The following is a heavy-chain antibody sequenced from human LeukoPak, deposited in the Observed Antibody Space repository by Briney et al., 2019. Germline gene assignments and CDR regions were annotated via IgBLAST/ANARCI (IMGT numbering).Heavy chain of an antibody. Sequence: SETLSLTCTVSGDSINSLDLWSWVRQPPGKGLEWIGEIYHSGSTNYNPSLKSRVTISVDKSKNQFSLKPSSVTAADTAVYYCARRSTAPWDAFDIWGQGTMVTVSS. CDR3: ARRSTAPWDAFDI. CDR1: GDSINSLDL. J-gene: IGHJ3*02. CDR2: IYHSGST. D-gene: IGHD5/OR15-5a*01. V-gene: IGHV4-4*02.